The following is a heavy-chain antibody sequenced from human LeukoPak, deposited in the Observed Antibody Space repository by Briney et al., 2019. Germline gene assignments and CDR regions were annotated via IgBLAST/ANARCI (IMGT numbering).Heavy chain of an antibody. Sequence: SVKVSCKASGGTFSSYAISWVRQAPGQGLEWMGGIIPIFGTANDAQKFQGRVTITADESTSTAYMELSSLRSEDTAVYYCARTKKGGSDAFDIWGQGTMVTVSS. J-gene: IGHJ3*02. CDR3: ARTKKGGSDAFDI. V-gene: IGHV1-69*13. CDR1: GGTFSSYA. D-gene: IGHD2-15*01. CDR2: IIPIFGTA.